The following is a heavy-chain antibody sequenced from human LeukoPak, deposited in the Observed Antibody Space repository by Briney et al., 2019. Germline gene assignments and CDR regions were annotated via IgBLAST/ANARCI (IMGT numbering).Heavy chain of an antibody. J-gene: IGHJ3*02. CDR1: GFTFSSYG. CDR3: AKAPITMVRGVIMAFDI. V-gene: IGHV3-30*02. Sequence: GGSLRLSCAAPGFTFSSYGMHWVRQAPGKGLEWVAFIRYDGSNKYYADSVKGRFTISRDNSRNTLYLQMNSLRAEDTAVYYCAKAPITMVRGVIMAFDIWGQGTMVTVSS. CDR2: IRYDGSNK. D-gene: IGHD3-10*01.